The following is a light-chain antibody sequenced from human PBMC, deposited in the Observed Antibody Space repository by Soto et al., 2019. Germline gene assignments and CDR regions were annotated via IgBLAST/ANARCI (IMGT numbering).Light chain of an antibody. Sequence: EIVLTQSPGTLSLYPGERATLSCRASQSVSSSYLAWYQQKPGQPPRLLIYAASSRATGIPDRFSGSGSGTDFTLTISRLEPEDFAVYYCQQYDNSLYTFGQGTKLEIK. CDR1: QSVSSSY. V-gene: IGKV3-20*01. CDR3: QQYDNSLYT. CDR2: AAS. J-gene: IGKJ2*01.